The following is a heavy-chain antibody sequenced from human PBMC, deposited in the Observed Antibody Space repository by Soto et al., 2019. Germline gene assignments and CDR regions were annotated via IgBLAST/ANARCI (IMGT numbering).Heavy chain of an antibody. CDR1: GYTFTGYY. V-gene: IGHV1-2*04. J-gene: IGHJ6*02. D-gene: IGHD2-21*01. Sequence: ASVKVSCKASGYTFTGYYMHWVRQAPGQGLEWMGWINPNSGGTNYAQKFQGWVTMTRDTSISTAYMELSRLRSDDTAVYYCARDNRIPVGYYGMDVWGRGTTVTAP. CDR2: INPNSGGT. CDR3: ARDNRIPVGYYGMDV.